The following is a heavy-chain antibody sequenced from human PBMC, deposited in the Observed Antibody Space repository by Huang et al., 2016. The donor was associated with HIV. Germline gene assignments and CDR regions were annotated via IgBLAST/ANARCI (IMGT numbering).Heavy chain of an antibody. Sequence: EVQLVESGGGLIQPGGSLTLSCAASGFTFSDYWMHWVRLVPGKGRVGVSRINSDAIYTNDAGSVKGRFTIFRDNAKSTLYLQMNSLRVEDAAVYYCARSRRGGSSLSYFYYLDVWGKGTTVTVSS. V-gene: IGHV3-74*01. D-gene: IGHD2-15*01. J-gene: IGHJ6*03. CDR3: ARSRRGGSSLSYFYYLDV. CDR2: INSDAIYT. CDR1: GFTFSDYW.